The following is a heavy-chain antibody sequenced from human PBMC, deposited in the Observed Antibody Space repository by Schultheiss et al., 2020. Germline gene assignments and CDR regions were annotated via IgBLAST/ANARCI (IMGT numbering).Heavy chain of an antibody. CDR3: ASQMVRGDRHFDY. D-gene: IGHD3-10*01. CDR1: GFTFSSYS. Sequence: GGSLRLSCAASGFTFSSYSMNWVRQAPGKGLEWVSYISSSGSTIYYADSVKGRFTISRDNAKNSLYLQMNSLRAEDTAVYYCASQMVRGDRHFDYWGQGTLVTVSS. CDR2: ISSSGSTI. J-gene: IGHJ4*02. V-gene: IGHV3-48*04.